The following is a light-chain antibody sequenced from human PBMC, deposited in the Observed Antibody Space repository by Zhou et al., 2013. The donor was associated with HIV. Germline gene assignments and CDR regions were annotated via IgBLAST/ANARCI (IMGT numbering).Light chain of an antibody. CDR3: QQATRSVTDFT. CDR1: QGINRW. V-gene: IGKV1-12*01. Sequence: DIQMTQSPSSVSASVGDRVTITCRASQGINRWLAWYQQKPGKAPKLLIYATSNLQSGVPSRFSGSDLGQISLSPSAACSLKTFATYYCQQATRSVTDFTFDGR. CDR2: ATS. J-gene: IGKJ4*02.